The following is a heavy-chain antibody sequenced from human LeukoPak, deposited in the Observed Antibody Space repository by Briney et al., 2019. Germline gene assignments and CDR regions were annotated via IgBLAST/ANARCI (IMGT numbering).Heavy chain of an antibody. D-gene: IGHD2-15*01. CDR3: ARDNRYCSGGTCYSGQDY. V-gene: IGHV4-4*07. Sequence: PSETLSLTCTVSGGSISNYYWNWIRQPAGKGLEWFGRIYASGTINYNPSLKSRVTMSLDTSKSQFSLILSPVTAADTAVYYCARDNRYCSGGTCYSGQDYWGQGTLVTVSS. J-gene: IGHJ4*02. CDR1: GGSISNYY. CDR2: IYASGTI.